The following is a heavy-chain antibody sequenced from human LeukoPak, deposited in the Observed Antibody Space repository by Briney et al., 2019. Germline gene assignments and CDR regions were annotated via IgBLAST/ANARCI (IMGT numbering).Heavy chain of an antibody. D-gene: IGHD3-10*01. CDR3: AKDLALFGGTDS. J-gene: IGHJ4*02. CDR1: RFTFDNYA. CDR2: ISRAGST. V-gene: IGHV3-23*01. Sequence: GGSLRLSCAASRFTFDNYAMNWVRQAPGKGLEWVSTISRAGSTFYTDSVKGRFIISRDSSKNTLSLLMNSLRAEDTALYYCAKDLALFGGTDSWGQGTLVTVSS.